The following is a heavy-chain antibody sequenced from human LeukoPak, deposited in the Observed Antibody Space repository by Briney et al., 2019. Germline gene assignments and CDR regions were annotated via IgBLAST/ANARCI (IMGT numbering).Heavy chain of an antibody. D-gene: IGHD6-13*01. V-gene: IGHV3-9*03. CDR1: GFTFDDYA. Sequence: AGGSLRLSCAASGFTFDDYAMHWVRQAPGKGLEWVSGISWNSGSIGYADSVKGRFTISRDNAKNSLYLQMNSLRAEDMALYYCAKVGNDSSSWYSYFDYWGQGTLVTVSS. J-gene: IGHJ4*02. CDR2: ISWNSGSI. CDR3: AKVGNDSSSWYSYFDY.